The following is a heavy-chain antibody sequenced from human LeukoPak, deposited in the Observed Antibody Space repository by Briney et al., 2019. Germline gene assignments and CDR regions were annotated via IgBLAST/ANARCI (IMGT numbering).Heavy chain of an antibody. CDR3: ARRVEGQGSYHNYAMDV. CDR1: GFTFSTHS. CDR2: ISYDGGIK. V-gene: IGHV3-30-3*01. J-gene: IGHJ6*02. Sequence: GGSLRLSCAASGFTFSTHSMHWVRQAPGKGLEWVAIISYDGGIKYYADSVKGRFTIARGNSKNTLYLQMNSLRIEDTAVYYCARRVEGQGSYHNYAMDVWGQGATVTVSS. D-gene: IGHD2-2*01.